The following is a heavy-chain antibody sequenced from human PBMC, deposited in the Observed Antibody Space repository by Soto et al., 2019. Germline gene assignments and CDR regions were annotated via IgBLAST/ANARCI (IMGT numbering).Heavy chain of an antibody. CDR2: IGTAGDT. D-gene: IGHD1-7*01. J-gene: IGHJ6*02. V-gene: IGHV3-13*01. Sequence: GGSLRLSCVASGITFGSYDFHWVRQGRGKGLEWVSTIGTAGDTFYSASVRGRFTVSREDAKNSLYLQMNSLRAGDTAVYFCARGELPFYYYGMDVWGQGTTVTVSS. CDR3: ARGELPFYYYGMDV. CDR1: GITFGSYD.